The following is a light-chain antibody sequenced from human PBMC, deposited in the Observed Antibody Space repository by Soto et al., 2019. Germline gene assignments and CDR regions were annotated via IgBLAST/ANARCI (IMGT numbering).Light chain of an antibody. Sequence: EIVLTQSPAPLSLSPGERATLSCRASQSVSTYLAWYQQKPGQAPRLLVYDASNRATGIPARFSGSGSGTDFTLTISSLEPEDFAVYYCQQRNNWPPVSFGQGTKVDIK. CDR2: DAS. J-gene: IGKJ2*01. CDR3: QQRNNWPPVS. V-gene: IGKV3-11*01. CDR1: QSVSTY.